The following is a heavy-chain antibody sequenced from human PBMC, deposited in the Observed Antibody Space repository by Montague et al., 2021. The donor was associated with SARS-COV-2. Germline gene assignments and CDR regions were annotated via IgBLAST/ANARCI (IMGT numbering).Heavy chain of an antibody. D-gene: IGHD3/OR15-3a*01. CDR1: GFTSGDYQ. CDR3: ARSPRGSGTGWLDY. CDR2: INQDETAK. Sequence: SLRLSCAASGFTSGDYQMTWVRQAPGKGLQWVANINQDETAKTYVDSVKGRFTISRDNAKNSLILQMNSLKDEDTAVYYCARSPRGSGTGWLDYWGQGTLSPSPQ. J-gene: IGHJ4*02. V-gene: IGHV3-7*01.